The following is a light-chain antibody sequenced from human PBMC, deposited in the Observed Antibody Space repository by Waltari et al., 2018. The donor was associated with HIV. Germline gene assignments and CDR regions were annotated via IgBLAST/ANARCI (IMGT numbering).Light chain of an antibody. CDR2: GAS. CDR3: QQYNNWPIT. Sequence: EVVMTQSPVTLSVSPGERATLSCRASQSVGSLLAWYQQKPGQAPRLLIYGASSRATGIPARFSGSGSGTEFTLTINSLQSEDFAVYYCQQYNNWPITFGQGTRLEIK. J-gene: IGKJ5*01. V-gene: IGKV3-15*01. CDR1: QSVGSL.